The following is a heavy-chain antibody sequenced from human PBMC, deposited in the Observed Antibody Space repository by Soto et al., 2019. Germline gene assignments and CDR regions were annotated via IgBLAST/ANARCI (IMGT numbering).Heavy chain of an antibody. D-gene: IGHD3-3*01. CDR1: GYTFTSYA. V-gene: IGHV1-3*01. J-gene: IGHJ2*01. CDR3: ARERPRRTSFGATTTGGYFDL. CDR2: INAGNGNT. Sequence: QVQLVQSGAEVKKPGASVKVSCKASGYTFTSYAMHWVRQAPGQRLEWMGWINAGNGNTKYSQKFQGRVTITRDTPASTAYMELSSLRSEDTAVYYCARERPRRTSFGATTTGGYFDLWGRGTLGTVSS.